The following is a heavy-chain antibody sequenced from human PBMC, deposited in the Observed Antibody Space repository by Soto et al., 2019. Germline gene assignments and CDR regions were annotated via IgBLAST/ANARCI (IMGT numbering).Heavy chain of an antibody. Sequence: ASVKVSCKASGYTFTSYYMHWVRQAPGQGLEWMGIINPSGGSTSYAQKFQGRVTMTRDTSTSTVYMELSSLRSEDTAVYYCARGGYCSGGSCSPVGAFDTWGQGTMVTVSS. CDR1: GYTFTSYY. J-gene: IGHJ3*02. CDR3: ARGGYCSGGSCSPVGAFDT. CDR2: INPSGGST. V-gene: IGHV1-46*01. D-gene: IGHD2-15*01.